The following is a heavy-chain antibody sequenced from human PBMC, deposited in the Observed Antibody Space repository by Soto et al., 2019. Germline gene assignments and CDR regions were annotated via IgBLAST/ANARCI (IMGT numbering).Heavy chain of an antibody. D-gene: IGHD2-2*01. Sequence: GSLRLSCTVSGGSISSYYWSWIRQPPGKGLEWIGYIYYSGSTNYNPSLKSRVTISVDTSKNQFSLKLSSVTAADTAVYYCARDTIGYCSSTSCYAFDIWGQGTMVTVSS. J-gene: IGHJ3*02. CDR1: GGSISSYY. CDR3: ARDTIGYCSSTSCYAFDI. CDR2: IYYSGST. V-gene: IGHV4-59*01.